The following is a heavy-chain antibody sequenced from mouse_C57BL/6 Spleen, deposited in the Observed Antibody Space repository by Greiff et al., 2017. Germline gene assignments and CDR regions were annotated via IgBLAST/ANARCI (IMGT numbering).Heavy chain of an antibody. J-gene: IGHJ2*01. V-gene: IGHV1-74*01. Sequence: QVQLQQSGAELVKPGASVKVSCKASGYTFTSYWMHWVKQRPGQGLEWIGRIHPSDSDTNYNQKFKGQATLTVDKASSTAYMQLSSLTSEDSAVYYCAIEGGLRREGPYFDYWGQGTTLTVSS. CDR2: IHPSDSDT. CDR1: GYTFTSYW. CDR3: AIEGGLRREGPYFDY. D-gene: IGHD2-2*01.